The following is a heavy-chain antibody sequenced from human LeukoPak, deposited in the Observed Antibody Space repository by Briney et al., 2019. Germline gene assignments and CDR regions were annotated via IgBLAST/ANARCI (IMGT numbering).Heavy chain of an antibody. CDR3: AAGAVDNWNSGKLIDC. V-gene: IGHV1-2*02. CDR1: GYTFTGYY. CDR2: INPNSGGT. D-gene: IGHD1-7*01. J-gene: IGHJ4*02. Sequence: ASVKVSCKASGYTFTGYYMHWVRQAPGQGLEWMGWINPNSGGTNYAQKFQGRVTMTRDTSISTAYMELSRLRSEDTAVYYCAAGAVDNWNSGKLIDCWGQGTLVTVSS.